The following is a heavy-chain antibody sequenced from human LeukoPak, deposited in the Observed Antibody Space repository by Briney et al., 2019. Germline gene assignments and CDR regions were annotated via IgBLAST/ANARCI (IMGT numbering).Heavy chain of an antibody. D-gene: IGHD3-3*01. CDR2: ISYDGTKI. V-gene: IGHV3-33*05. CDR1: GFTIRNYS. CDR3: ARERAVEGFDY. J-gene: IGHJ4*02. Sequence: GGSLRFSCSGSGFTIRNYSRHWVRQAPGKGLEWVGVISYDGTKIYYSDSVKGRVTISRDNSKNTLYLQLDSLRAEDTAVFYRARERAVEGFDYWGRGTLVTVSS.